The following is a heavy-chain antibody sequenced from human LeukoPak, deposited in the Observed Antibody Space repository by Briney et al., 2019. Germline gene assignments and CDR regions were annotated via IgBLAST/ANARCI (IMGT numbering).Heavy chain of an antibody. J-gene: IGHJ6*03. Sequence: GASVKVSCKASGYTFTSYYMHWVRQAPGQGLEWMGIINPSGGSTNYAQKFQGRVTITADESTSTAYMELSSLRSEDTAVYYCARALGYCSSTSCHDGTHYYYMDVWGKGTTVTVSS. CDR1: GYTFTSYY. CDR3: ARALGYCSSTSCHDGTHYYYMDV. D-gene: IGHD2-2*01. CDR2: INPSGGST. V-gene: IGHV1-46*01.